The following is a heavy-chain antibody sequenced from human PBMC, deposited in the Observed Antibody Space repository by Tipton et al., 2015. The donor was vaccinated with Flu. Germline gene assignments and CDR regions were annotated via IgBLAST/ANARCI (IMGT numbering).Heavy chain of an antibody. CDR3: GAVTPGHWYFDL. CDR1: GGSFSGYY. Sequence: TLSLTCAVYGGSFSGYYWSWIRQPPGKGLEWIGEINHSGSTNYNPSLKSRVTISVDTSKNQFSLKLSSVTAADTAVYYCGAVTPGHWYFDLWGRGTLVTVSS. V-gene: IGHV4-34*01. J-gene: IGHJ2*01. CDR2: INHSGST. D-gene: IGHD4-17*01.